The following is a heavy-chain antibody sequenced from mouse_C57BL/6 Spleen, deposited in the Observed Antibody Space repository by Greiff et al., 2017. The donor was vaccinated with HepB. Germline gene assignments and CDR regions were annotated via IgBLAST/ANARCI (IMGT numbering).Heavy chain of an antibody. Sequence: EVQRVESGAGLVQPGGSLSLSCAASGFTFTDYYMSWVRQPPGKALEWLGFIRNKANGYTTEYSAAVKARFTISRDNSQSILYLQMNALRAEDSATYYCAYSIYGRGDYALDYWGQGTTVSVSS. D-gene: IGHD2-5*01. CDR3: AYSIYGRGDYALDY. V-gene: IGHV7-3*01. CDR1: GFTFTDYY. J-gene: IGHJ4*01. CDR2: IRNKANGYTT.